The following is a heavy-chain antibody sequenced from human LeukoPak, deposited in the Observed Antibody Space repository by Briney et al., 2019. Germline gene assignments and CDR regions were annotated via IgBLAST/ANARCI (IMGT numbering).Heavy chain of an antibody. CDR2: IRSKANNYAT. J-gene: IGHJ4*02. V-gene: IGHV3-73*01. CDR3: TRLHLAGYDY. Sequence: GGSLRLSCAASGFTFSGSAIHWVRQASGKGLEWVGSIRSKANNYATAYGASVKGRFTISRDDSKNMAYLQMNSLKTEDTAVYYCTRLHLAGYDYWGQGTLVTVSS. CDR1: GFTFSGSA. D-gene: IGHD3-9*01.